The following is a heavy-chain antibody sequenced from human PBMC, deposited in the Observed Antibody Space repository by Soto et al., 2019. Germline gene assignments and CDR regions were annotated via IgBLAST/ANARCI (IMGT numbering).Heavy chain of an antibody. D-gene: IGHD3-3*01. CDR2: LSGNSGTT. Sequence: EVQLLESGGGLVQPGGSLRLSCAASGFTFSSYAMTWVRQAPGKGLAWVSALSGNSGTTYSADSVKGRFTISRDNSRNTLYLQMSGLRAEDTALYYCAKGSKFTIFSANDFWGQGTLVTVSS. CDR3: AKGSKFTIFSANDF. J-gene: IGHJ4*02. V-gene: IGHV3-23*01. CDR1: GFTFSSYA.